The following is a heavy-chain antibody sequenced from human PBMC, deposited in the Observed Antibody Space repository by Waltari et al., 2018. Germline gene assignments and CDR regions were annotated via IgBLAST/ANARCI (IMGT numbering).Heavy chain of an antibody. D-gene: IGHD3-3*01. Sequence: QVHLVQSGAEVKKPGASVRVSCKTSGYTFSDYYIYWVRQAPGQGLEWMGGMNPKSGATNPAQKYQGRVTMTRDTSTSTVYMELRGLTSDDTAIYYCARDLFPNFWSGYGFDIWGQGTKVTVSS. V-gene: IGHV1-2*02. CDR1: GYTFSDYY. J-gene: IGHJ3*02. CDR2: MNPKSGAT. CDR3: ARDLFPNFWSGYGFDI.